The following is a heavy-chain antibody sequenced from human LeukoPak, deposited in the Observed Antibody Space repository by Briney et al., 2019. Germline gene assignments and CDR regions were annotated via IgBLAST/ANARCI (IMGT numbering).Heavy chain of an antibody. Sequence: GGSLRLSCAASGFTFSSYGMHWVRQAPGKGLEWVAVISYDGSNKYYADSVKGRFTISRDNSKNTLYLQMNSLRAEDTAVYYCAKVTVTTYYFDYWGQGTLVTVSS. J-gene: IGHJ4*02. CDR1: GFTFSSYG. CDR3: AKVTVTTYYFDY. D-gene: IGHD4-17*01. CDR2: ISYDGSNK. V-gene: IGHV3-30*18.